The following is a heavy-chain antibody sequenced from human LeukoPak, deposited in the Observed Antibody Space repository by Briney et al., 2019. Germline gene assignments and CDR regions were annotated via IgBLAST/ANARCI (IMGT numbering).Heavy chain of an antibody. Sequence: LETLSLTFAVSWFFLSRCFQWGRGPPPPREKTELIGSNYYRGGAHYNPSLKSRVTISVDRSNNQFSLRLSSVTAADTAVYYCARDPRWLTPDCTSTSCYENYFDPWGQGTLVTVSS. CDR3: ARDPRWLTPDCTSTSCYENYFDP. CDR2: NYYRGGA. CDR1: WFFLSRCFQ. V-gene: IGHV4-38-2*02. J-gene: IGHJ5*02. D-gene: IGHD2-2*01.